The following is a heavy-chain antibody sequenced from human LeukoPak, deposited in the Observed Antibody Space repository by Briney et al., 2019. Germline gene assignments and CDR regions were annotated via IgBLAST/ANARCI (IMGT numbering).Heavy chain of an antibody. J-gene: IGHJ4*02. CDR3: AREEALPN. CDR2: IYGGGST. V-gene: IGHV3-66*01. CDR1: GFTVSSNS. Sequence: GVSLRLSCAASGFTVSSNSMSWLRQAPGKGLEWVSVIYGGGSTFYADSVKDRFTISRDNSKNTLFLQMNSLRAEDTALYYCAREEALPNWGQGTLVTVSS.